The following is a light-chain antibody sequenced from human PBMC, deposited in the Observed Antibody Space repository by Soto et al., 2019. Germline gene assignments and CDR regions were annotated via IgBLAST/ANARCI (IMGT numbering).Light chain of an antibody. Sequence: DIQMTQSPSSLSASVRDRVTITCRASHNSRGYLNWYQQKPGKAPNLLIYAASSLQSGIPSRFSGSGSETDFTLTISSLQPEDFATYYCQQSYSAPWTFGQGTKVDIK. V-gene: IGKV1-39*01. J-gene: IGKJ1*01. CDR3: QQSYSAPWT. CDR1: HNSRGY. CDR2: AAS.